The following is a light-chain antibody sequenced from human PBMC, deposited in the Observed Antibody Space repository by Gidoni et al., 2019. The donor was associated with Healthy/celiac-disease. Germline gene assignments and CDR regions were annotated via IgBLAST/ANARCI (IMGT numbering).Light chain of an antibody. Sequence: CRASQSVSSSYLAWYQQKPGQAPRLLIYGASSRATGIPDRFSGSGSGTDFTLTISRLEPEDFAVYYCQQYDSSLWTFGQGTKVEIK. CDR3: QQYDSSLWT. CDR2: GAS. CDR1: QSVSSSY. V-gene: IGKV3-20*01. J-gene: IGKJ1*01.